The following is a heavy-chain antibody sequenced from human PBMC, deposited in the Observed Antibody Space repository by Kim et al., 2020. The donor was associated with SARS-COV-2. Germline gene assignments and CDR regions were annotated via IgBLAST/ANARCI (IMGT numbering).Heavy chain of an antibody. V-gene: IGHV4-61*01. J-gene: IGHJ4*02. CDR2: IYYSGST. CDR3: ARAPPAAGPFDY. CDR1: GGSVSSGSYY. Sequence: SETLSLTCTVSGGSVSSGSYYWSWIRQPPGKGLEWIGYIYYSGSTNYNPSLKSRVTISVDTSKNQFSLKLSSVTAADTAVYYCARAPPAAGPFDYWGQGTLVTVSS. D-gene: IGHD6-13*01.